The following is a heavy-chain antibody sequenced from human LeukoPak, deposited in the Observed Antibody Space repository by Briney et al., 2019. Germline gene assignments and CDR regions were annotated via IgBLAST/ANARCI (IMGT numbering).Heavy chain of an antibody. CDR3: ARVYSYARFDY. CDR2: INPNSGGT. CDR1: GYTFTGYY. Sequence: ASVKVSXKASGYTFTGYYMHWVRQAPGQGLEWMGRINPNSGGTNYAQKFQGRVTMTRDTSISTAYMELRSLRSDDTAVYYCARVYSYARFDYWGQGTLVTVSS. V-gene: IGHV1-2*06. J-gene: IGHJ4*02. D-gene: IGHD5-18*01.